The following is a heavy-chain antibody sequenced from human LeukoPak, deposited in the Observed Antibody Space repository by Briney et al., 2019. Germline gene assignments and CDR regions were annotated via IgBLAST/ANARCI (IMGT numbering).Heavy chain of an antibody. Sequence: GGSLRLSCAASGFTFSSYGMHWVRQAPGKGLEWVAVISYDGSNKYYADSVKGRFTISRDNSKNTLYLQMNSLRAEDTAVYYCAKLGATYSSGWFFDYWGQGTLVTVSS. CDR3: AKLGATYSSGWFFDY. J-gene: IGHJ4*02. CDR1: GFTFSSYG. V-gene: IGHV3-30*18. D-gene: IGHD6-19*01. CDR2: ISYDGSNK.